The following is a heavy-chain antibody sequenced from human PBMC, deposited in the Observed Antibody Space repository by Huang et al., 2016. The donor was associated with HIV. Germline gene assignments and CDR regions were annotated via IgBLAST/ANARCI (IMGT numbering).Heavy chain of an antibody. D-gene: IGHD3-22*01. CDR3: ARGRDGRSGFYFGDFDN. J-gene: IGHJ4*02. CDR2: ISYTGSNI. Sequence: QVQLVESGGGVVQPGRSLRLSCAASGFTFSNYAMHWVRQAPGKVLEWVTLISYTGSNIYYTDSVKGRFDIARDNSKSTMYLHMNRLRVEDTAVYYCARGRDGRSGFYFGDFDNWGQGILVTVSS. V-gene: IGHV3-30*09. CDR1: GFTFSNYA.